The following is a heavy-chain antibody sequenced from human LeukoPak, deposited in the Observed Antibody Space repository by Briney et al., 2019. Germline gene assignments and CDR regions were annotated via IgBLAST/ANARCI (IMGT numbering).Heavy chain of an antibody. J-gene: IGHJ4*02. CDR2: FGTLGDT. D-gene: IGHD3-22*01. CDR3: AKGRSFNYNDKHAHYPY. V-gene: IGHV3-13*01. CDR1: GFTFSSYD. Sequence: GGSLRLSCAASGFTFSSYDFHWVRQAPGSGPEWASGFGTLGDTYYLDSVKGRFTISRENGKNSLYLQMNSLRAGDTAVYYCAKGRSFNYNDKHAHYPYWGQGTVVTVSS.